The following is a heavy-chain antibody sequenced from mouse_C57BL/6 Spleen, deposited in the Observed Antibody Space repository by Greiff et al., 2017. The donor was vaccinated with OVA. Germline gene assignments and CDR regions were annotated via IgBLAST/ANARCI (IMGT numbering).Heavy chain of an antibody. CDR2: INPNNGGT. J-gene: IGHJ3*01. V-gene: IGHV1-26*01. CDR1: GYTFTDYY. Sequence: EVQLQQSGPELVKPGASVKISCKASGYTFTDYYMNWVKQSHGKSLEWIGDINPNNGGTSYNQKFKGKATLTVAKSSSTADMELRILTAEDSAVYYCARAYSNYGAWFSYWGQGTLVTVSA. CDR3: ARAYSNYGAWFSY. D-gene: IGHD2-5*01.